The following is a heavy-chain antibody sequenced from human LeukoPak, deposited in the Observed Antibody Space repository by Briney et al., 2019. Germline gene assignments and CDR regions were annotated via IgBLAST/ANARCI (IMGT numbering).Heavy chain of an antibody. V-gene: IGHV3-30*04. D-gene: IGHD1-14*01. CDR1: GFTFSSYA. Sequence: GGSLRLSCAASGFTFSSYAMHWVRQAPGKGLEWVAVISYDGSNKHYADSVKGRFTISRDNSKNTLYLQMNSLRAEDTAVYYCASLTRGRVDYFDYWGQGTLVTVSS. CDR2: ISYDGSNK. CDR3: ASLTRGRVDYFDY. J-gene: IGHJ4*02.